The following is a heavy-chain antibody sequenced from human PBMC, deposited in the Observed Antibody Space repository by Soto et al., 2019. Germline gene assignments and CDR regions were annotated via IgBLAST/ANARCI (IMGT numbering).Heavy chain of an antibody. CDR1: GGSISSGGYS. J-gene: IGHJ4*02. CDR2: IYHSGST. CDR3: ARGGKDYDFWSGYYPFDY. V-gene: IGHV4-30-2*01. D-gene: IGHD3-3*01. Sequence: QLQLQESGSGLVKPSQTLSLTCAVSGGSISSGGYSWSWIRQPPGKGLEWIGYIYHSGSTYYNPSLKSRVTISVDRSKNQFSLKLSSVTAADTAVYYCARGGKDYDFWSGYYPFDYWGQGTLVTVSS.